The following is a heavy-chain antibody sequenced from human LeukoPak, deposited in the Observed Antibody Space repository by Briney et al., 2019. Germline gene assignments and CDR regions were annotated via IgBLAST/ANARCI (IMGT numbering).Heavy chain of an antibody. CDR3: AKHCSSTSCYGAFDI. Sequence: GGSLRLSCAASGFTFSSYAMSWVRHAPGKGLEWVSAISGSGGSTYYADSVKGRFTISRDNSKNTLYLQMNSLRAEDTAVYYCAKHCSSTSCYGAFDIWGQGTMVTVSS. J-gene: IGHJ3*02. CDR2: ISGSGGST. V-gene: IGHV3-23*01. D-gene: IGHD2-2*01. CDR1: GFTFSSYA.